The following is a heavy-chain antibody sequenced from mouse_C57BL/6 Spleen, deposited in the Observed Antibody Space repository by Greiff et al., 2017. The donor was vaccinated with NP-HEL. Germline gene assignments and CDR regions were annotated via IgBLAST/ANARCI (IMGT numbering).Heavy chain of an antibody. CDR3: ARTTLYTYYAMDY. CDR1: GYTFTDYY. CDR2: INPNNGGT. D-gene: IGHD2-12*01. J-gene: IGHJ4*01. V-gene: IGHV1-26*01. Sequence: VQLQQSGPELVKPGASVKISCKASGYTFTDYYMNWVKQSHGKSLEWIGDINPNNGGTSYNQKFKGKATLTVDKSSSTAYMELRSLTSEDSAVDYCARTTLYTYYAMDYWGQGTSVTVSS.